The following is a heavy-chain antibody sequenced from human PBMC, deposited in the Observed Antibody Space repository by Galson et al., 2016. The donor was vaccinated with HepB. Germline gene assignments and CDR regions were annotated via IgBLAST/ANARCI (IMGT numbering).Heavy chain of an antibody. Sequence: PALVKPTQTLTLTCTFSGFSLSSSGMCVTWIRQPPGKALEWLALINWDDNKYYSPSQKTRLTISKDTSKNQVVLTMTNVEPVDTGTYYCARMTSSGSYVDYWGRGTLVTVSS. V-gene: IGHV2-70*01. D-gene: IGHD1-26*01. CDR3: ARMTSSGSYVDY. CDR1: GFSLSSSGMC. CDR2: INWDDNK. J-gene: IGHJ4*02.